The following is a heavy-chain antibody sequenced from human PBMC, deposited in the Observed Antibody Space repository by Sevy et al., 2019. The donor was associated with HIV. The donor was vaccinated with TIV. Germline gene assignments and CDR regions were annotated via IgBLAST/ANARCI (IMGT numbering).Heavy chain of an antibody. J-gene: IGHJ5*02. CDR2: IWDDGSYK. Sequence: GGSLRLSCAASGFTFSNYGMHWVRQAPGKGLEWVAVIWDDGSYKYYADSVKGRFTISRDNTKSTLYLQMNSLRAEDTAVYYCAKTFAIFGVLMSPDFDPWGQGTLVTVSS. CDR1: GFTFSNYG. CDR3: AKTFAIFGVLMSPDFDP. D-gene: IGHD3-3*01. V-gene: IGHV3-33*06.